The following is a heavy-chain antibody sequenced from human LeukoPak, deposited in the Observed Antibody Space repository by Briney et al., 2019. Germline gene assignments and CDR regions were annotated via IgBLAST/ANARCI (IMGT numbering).Heavy chain of an antibody. V-gene: IGHV1-2*02. CDR2: INPNRGGT. Sequence: EAAVKDSCKASGYTFTGYYMHWVRQAPGQGLEWMGWINPNRGGTNYAQKFQGRVTMTRDTSISTAYMELSRLRSDDTAVYYCAREDGEGGGVDYWGQGTLVTVSS. CDR1: GYTFTGYY. D-gene: IGHD3-16*01. CDR3: AREDGEGGGVDY. J-gene: IGHJ4*02.